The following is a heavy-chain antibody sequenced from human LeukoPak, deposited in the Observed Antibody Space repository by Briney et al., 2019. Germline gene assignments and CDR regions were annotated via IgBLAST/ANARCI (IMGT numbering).Heavy chain of an antibody. CDR1: GGSISSGGYY. CDR2: IYYSGTT. D-gene: IGHD3-10*01. Sequence: SETLSLTCTVSGGSISSGGYYWSWIRQRPGKGLEWIGYIYYSGTTYYNPSLKSRVTISVDTSKTHFSLKLSSVTAADTAVYYCARDGGYGSGSYHFDYWGQGTLVTVSS. J-gene: IGHJ4*02. CDR3: ARDGGYGSGSYHFDY. V-gene: IGHV4-31*03.